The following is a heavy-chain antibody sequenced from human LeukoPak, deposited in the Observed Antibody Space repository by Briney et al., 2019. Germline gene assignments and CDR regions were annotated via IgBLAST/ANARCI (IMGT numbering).Heavy chain of an antibody. CDR1: GGSISSSSYY. V-gene: IGHV4-39*07. Sequence: SETLSLTCTVSGGSISSSSYYWGWIRQPPGKGLEWIGSIYYSGSTYYNPSLKSRVTISVDTSKNQFSLKLSSVTAADTAVYYCARGRSTSCYRYWGQGTLVTVSS. D-gene: IGHD2-2*02. CDR3: ARGRSTSCYRY. J-gene: IGHJ4*02. CDR2: IYYSGST.